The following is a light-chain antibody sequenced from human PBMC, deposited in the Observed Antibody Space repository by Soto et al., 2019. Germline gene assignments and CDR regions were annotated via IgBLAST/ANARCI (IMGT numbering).Light chain of an antibody. CDR3: LQDYDYPFT. V-gene: IGKV1-6*01. CDR1: QGIRYD. Sequence: ASQMTQSPSSLSASVGDRVTITGRASQGIRYDLGWFQQKPGKAPKLLIYAASTLQSGVPARFSGSGSGRDFTLTLRSLQPEDFATYYCLQDYDYPFTFGQGTKVEV. CDR2: AAS. J-gene: IGKJ2*01.